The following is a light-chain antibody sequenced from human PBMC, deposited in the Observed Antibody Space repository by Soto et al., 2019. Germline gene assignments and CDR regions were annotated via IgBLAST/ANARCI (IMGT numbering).Light chain of an antibody. J-gene: IGKJ4*01. CDR2: GAS. Sequence: ELVLTQSPAPLPLPLGERASLSCRASQSVNSNYLAWYQQKRGQGPRLLIYGASSRATGIPDRFSGSGSGTDFTLTINRLEPEDFAVYYCQQYGGSPAFGGGTKVDSK. CDR3: QQYGGSPA. CDR1: QSVNSNY. V-gene: IGKV3-20*01.